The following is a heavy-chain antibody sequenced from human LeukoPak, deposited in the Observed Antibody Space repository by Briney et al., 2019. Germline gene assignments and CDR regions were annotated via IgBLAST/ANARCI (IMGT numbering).Heavy chain of an antibody. CDR3: ATTSSMAVAFDY. D-gene: IGHD6-19*01. CDR1: GGSISSGDYY. J-gene: IGHJ4*02. Sequence: SETLSLTCTVSGGSISSGDYYWSWIRQPPGKGLEWIGYIYYSGSTYYNPSLKSRVTISVDTSKNQFSLKLSSVTAADTAVYYCATTSSMAVAFDYWGQGTLVTVSS. V-gene: IGHV4-30-4*01. CDR2: IYYSGST.